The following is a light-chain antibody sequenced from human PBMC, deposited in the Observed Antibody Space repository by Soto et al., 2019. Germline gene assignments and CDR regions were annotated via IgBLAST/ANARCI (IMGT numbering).Light chain of an antibody. Sequence: EIVLTQSPGTLSLSPGERASLSCRASQSVSPYLAWYQHKPGQAPRLLIYGASSRATGIPDRFSGSGSGTDFTLTISRLEPEDFAVYYCQQYGSSPPDTFGPGTKVDIK. V-gene: IGKV3-20*01. J-gene: IGKJ3*01. CDR1: QSVSPY. CDR2: GAS. CDR3: QQYGSSPPDT.